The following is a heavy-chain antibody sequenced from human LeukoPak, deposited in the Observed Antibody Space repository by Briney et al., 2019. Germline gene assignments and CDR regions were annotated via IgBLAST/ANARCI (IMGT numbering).Heavy chain of an antibody. J-gene: IGHJ4*02. CDR2: ISNSDDGR. CDR1: GFTFSHFA. Sequence: GGSLRLSCAASGFTFSHFAMHWVRQAPGKGLEWVSAISNSDDGRYYADSAKGRFTISRDNSKNTLYLQMNSLRTEDTAVYYCAKDSSASFYCGGGACYSNYWGQGTLVTVSS. V-gene: IGHV3-23*01. D-gene: IGHD2-15*01. CDR3: AKDSSASFYCGGGACYSNY.